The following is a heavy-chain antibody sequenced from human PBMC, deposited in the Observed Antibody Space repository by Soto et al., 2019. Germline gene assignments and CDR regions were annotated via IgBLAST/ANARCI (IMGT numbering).Heavy chain of an antibody. D-gene: IGHD2-8*01. CDR2: STWGGSV. Sequence: ESGGGLIHPGGSLRLSCEGSGFTFSDFGMSWVRQAPGKGLGWVPGSTWGGSVYYAESVRGRFILTRDSSKNTVHVDMNSMRAEDTAIYYCAKQKTSSTYDGLDVWGQGTPVTVSS. CDR1: GFTFSDFG. J-gene: IGHJ6*02. CDR3: AKQKTSSTYDGLDV. V-gene: IGHV3-23*01.